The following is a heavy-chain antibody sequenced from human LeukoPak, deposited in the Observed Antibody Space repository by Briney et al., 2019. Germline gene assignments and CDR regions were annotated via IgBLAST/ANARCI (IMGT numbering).Heavy chain of an antibody. D-gene: IGHD3-9*01. CDR1: GGTFSSYA. CDR2: IIPIFGTA. V-gene: IGHV1-69*13. J-gene: IGHJ5*02. CDR3: AISYDILPPRGEWGSYNWFDP. Sequence: ASVKVSCKASGGTFSSYAISWVRQAPGQGLEWMGGIIPIFGTANYAQKFQGRVTITADESTSTAYMELSSLRSEDTAVYYCAISYDILPPRGEWGSYNWFDPWGQGTLDTVSS.